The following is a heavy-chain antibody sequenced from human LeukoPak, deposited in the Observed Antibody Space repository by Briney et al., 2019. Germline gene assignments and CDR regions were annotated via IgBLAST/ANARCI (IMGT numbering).Heavy chain of an antibody. V-gene: IGHV1-46*01. J-gene: IGHJ4*02. D-gene: IGHD3-3*01. CDR3: ASRQNFGVDY. CDR1: GYTFTGYY. CDR2: INPSGGST. Sequence: ASVKVSCKASGYTFTGYYMHWVRQAPGQGLEWMGIINPSGGSTSYAQKFQGRVTMTRDMSTSTVYMELSSLRSEDTAVYYCASRQNFGVDYWGQGTLVTVSS.